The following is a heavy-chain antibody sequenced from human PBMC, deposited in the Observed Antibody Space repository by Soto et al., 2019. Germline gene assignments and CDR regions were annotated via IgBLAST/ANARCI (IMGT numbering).Heavy chain of an antibody. D-gene: IGHD5-18*01. CDR2: ISAYNGNT. V-gene: IGHV1-18*01. CDR3: ASSLLVGYGLEGESD. Sequence: QVQLVQSGAEVKKPGASVKVSCKASGYTFTSYGISWVRHAPGQGLEWMGWISAYNGNTNYAQKLQGRVTMTTDTSTSTVYMELRSLRSDDTAVYYCASSLLVGYGLEGESDWGQGTLVTVSS. CDR1: GYTFTSYG. J-gene: IGHJ4*02.